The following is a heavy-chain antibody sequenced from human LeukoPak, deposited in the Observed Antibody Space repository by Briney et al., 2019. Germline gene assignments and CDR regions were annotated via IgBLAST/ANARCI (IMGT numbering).Heavy chain of an antibody. D-gene: IGHD6-19*01. Sequence: GGSLRLSCAASGFTFDDYGMHWVRQAPGKGLDWVSGISWNSGAIGYADSVKGRFTISRDNAKNSLYLQMNSLRPEDTALYYCAKDYSSAWDSFDYWGQGTLVTVSS. CDR3: AKDYSSAWDSFDY. CDR2: ISWNSGAI. V-gene: IGHV3-9*01. J-gene: IGHJ4*02. CDR1: GFTFDDYG.